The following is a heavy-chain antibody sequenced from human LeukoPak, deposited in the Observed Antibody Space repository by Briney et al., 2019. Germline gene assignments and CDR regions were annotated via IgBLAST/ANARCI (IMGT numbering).Heavy chain of an antibody. D-gene: IGHD6-13*01. CDR3: ALQRTLWQQLLDY. CDR2: ISTSSSYI. V-gene: IGHV3-21*04. CDR1: GFTFSSYG. Sequence: GGSLRLSCAASGFTFSSYGMHWVRQAPGKGLEWVSFISTSSSYIYYADSVKGRFTISRDNSKNTLYLQMNSLRAEDTAVYYCALQRTLWQQLLDYWGQGTLVTVSS. J-gene: IGHJ4*02.